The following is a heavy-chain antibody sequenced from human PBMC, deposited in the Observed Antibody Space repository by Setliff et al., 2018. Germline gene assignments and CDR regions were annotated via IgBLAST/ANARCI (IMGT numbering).Heavy chain of an antibody. CDR2: IFPADSET. V-gene: IGHV5-51*01. Sequence: GESLKISCKGSGYSFTSHWIAWVRQVPGGGLEWMGLIFPADSETRYSPSFQGQFTMSVDTSINTAYLQWNSLKASDTALYFCARLPSTGSAFFQHWGQGTLVTVSS. D-gene: IGHD1-1*01. CDR3: ARLPSTGSAFFQH. J-gene: IGHJ1*01. CDR1: GYSFTSHW.